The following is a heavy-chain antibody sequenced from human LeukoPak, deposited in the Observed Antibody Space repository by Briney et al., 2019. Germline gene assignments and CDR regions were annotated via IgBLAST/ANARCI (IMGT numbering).Heavy chain of an antibody. J-gene: IGHJ4*02. CDR2: INQDGSAK. Sequence: GGSLRLSCAVSGFTFSNYWMSWVRQAPGKGLEWVANINQDGSAKYYVASVEARITIARDNAKNSLLLHMNGLRAEDTALYYCARVPATVKADYWGQGTLVTVSS. D-gene: IGHD4-17*01. V-gene: IGHV3-7*04. CDR1: GFTFSNYW. CDR3: ARVPATVKADY.